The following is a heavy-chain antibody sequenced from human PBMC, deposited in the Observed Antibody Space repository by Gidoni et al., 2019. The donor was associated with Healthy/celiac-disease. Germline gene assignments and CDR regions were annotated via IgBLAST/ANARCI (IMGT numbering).Heavy chain of an antibody. D-gene: IGHD4-17*01. CDR3: AKDTVTTRDPNPEGYYYYYYGMDV. CDR1: GFTFSSYA. V-gene: IGHV3-23*01. Sequence: EVQLLESGGGLVQPGGSLRLSCAASGFTFSSYAMSWVRQAPGKGLEWVSAISGSGGSTYYADSVKGRFTISRDNSKNTLYLQMNSLRAEDTAVYYCAKDTVTTRDPNPEGYYYYYYGMDVWGQGTTVTVSS. J-gene: IGHJ6*02. CDR2: ISGSGGST.